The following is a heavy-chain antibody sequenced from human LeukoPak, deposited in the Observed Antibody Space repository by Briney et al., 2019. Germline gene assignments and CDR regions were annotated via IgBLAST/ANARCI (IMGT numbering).Heavy chain of an antibody. J-gene: IGHJ4*02. CDR3: AKPRVTSRPFDY. CDR2: ISSSGSTI. V-gene: IGHV3-11*01. CDR1: GFTFSDYY. Sequence: GGSLRLSCAASGFTFSDYYMSWIRQAPGKGLEWVSYISSSGSTIYYADSVKGRFTISRDNSKNTLYLQMNSLRAEDTAVYYCAKPRVTSRPFDYWGQGTLVTVSS. D-gene: IGHD4-23*01.